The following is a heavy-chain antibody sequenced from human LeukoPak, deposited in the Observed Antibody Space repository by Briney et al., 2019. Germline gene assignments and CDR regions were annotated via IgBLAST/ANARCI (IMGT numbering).Heavy chain of an antibody. J-gene: IGHJ4*02. CDR3: ARVTDWLAYFDY. V-gene: IGHV4-59*01. CDR2: IYYSGST. D-gene: IGHD6-19*01. CDR1: GGSISSYY. Sequence: SETLSLTCTVSGGSISSYYWSWIRQPPGKGLEWIGYIYYSGSTNYNPSLKSRVTISVDTSKNQFSLKLSSVTAADTAVYYCARVTDWLAYFDYWGQGTLVTVSS.